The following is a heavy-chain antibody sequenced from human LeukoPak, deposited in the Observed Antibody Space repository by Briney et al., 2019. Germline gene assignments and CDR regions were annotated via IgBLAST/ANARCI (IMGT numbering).Heavy chain of an antibody. V-gene: IGHV4-61*08. Sequence: SETLSLTCTVSGGSISSGGYYWSWIRQHPGKGLEWIGYIYYSGSTNYNPSLKSRVTISVDTSKNQFSLKLSSVTAADTAVYYCARLLHYYDSSGYRASYWYFDLWGRGTLVTVSS. D-gene: IGHD3-22*01. CDR1: GGSISSGGYY. CDR3: ARLLHYYDSSGYRASYWYFDL. J-gene: IGHJ2*01. CDR2: IYYSGST.